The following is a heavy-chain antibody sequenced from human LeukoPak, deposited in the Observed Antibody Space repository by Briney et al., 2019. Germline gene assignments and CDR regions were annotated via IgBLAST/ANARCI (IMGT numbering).Heavy chain of an antibody. Sequence: RGSLRLSCAPSGFTFSSYAMHWVRQAPGKGLEWVAVISYAGSNKFYADSVKGRFTISRDNAKNSLYLQMNSLRAEDTAVYYCARAVYDILTGYYSGPYWFDPWGQGTLVTVSS. D-gene: IGHD3-9*01. CDR2: ISYAGSNK. J-gene: IGHJ5*02. V-gene: IGHV3-30-3*01. CDR1: GFTFSSYA. CDR3: ARAVYDILTGYYSGPYWFDP.